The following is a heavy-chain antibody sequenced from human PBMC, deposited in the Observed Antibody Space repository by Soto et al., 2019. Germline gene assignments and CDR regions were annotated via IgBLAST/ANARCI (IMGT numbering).Heavy chain of an antibody. CDR3: VKDKLDSRSSMGNWFDS. D-gene: IGHD3-10*01. J-gene: IGHJ5*01. CDR2: ISYDGSDK. Sequence: QVQLVESGGGVGQPGRSLRLSCAASGFTFSPYTMHWVRQTPGKGLEWVAVISYDGSDKSYADSVRGRFTISRDDSKNTLFLQMNSLRADDTAVFYCVKDKLDSRSSMGNWFDSWGQGTLVTVSS. V-gene: IGHV3-30-3*01. CDR1: GFTFSPYT.